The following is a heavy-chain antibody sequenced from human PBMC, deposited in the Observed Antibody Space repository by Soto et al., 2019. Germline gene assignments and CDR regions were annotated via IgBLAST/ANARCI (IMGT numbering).Heavy chain of an antibody. CDR1: GFTFSSYS. CDR3: ARAERTYYDILTGEFDP. J-gene: IGHJ5*02. CDR2: ISSSSYI. V-gene: IGHV3-21*01. Sequence: GGSLRLSCAASGFTFSSYSMNWVRQAPGKGLEWVSSISSSSYIYYADSVKGRFTISRDNAKNSLYLQMNSLRAEDTAVYYCARAERTYYDILTGEFDPWGQGTLVTVSS. D-gene: IGHD3-9*01.